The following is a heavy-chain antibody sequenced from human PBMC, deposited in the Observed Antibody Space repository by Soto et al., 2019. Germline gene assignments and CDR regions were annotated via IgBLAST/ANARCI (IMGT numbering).Heavy chain of an antibody. CDR2: IYYSGST. D-gene: IGHD3-10*01. V-gene: IGHV4-30-4*01. J-gene: IGHJ2*01. CDR3: ARGSITMVRGAPYDWYFDL. Sequence: PSETLSLTCTVSGGSISSGDYYWSWIRQPPGKGLEWIGYIYYSGSTYYNPSLKSRVTISVDTSKNQFSLKLSSVTAADTAVYYCARGSITMVRGAPYDWYFDLWGRGTLVTVSS. CDR1: GGSISSGDYY.